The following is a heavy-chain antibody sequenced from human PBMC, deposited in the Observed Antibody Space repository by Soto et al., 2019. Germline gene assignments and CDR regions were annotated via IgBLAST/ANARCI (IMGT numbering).Heavy chain of an antibody. CDR1: GGTFSSYT. J-gene: IGHJ2*01. CDR2: IIPILGIA. CDR3: ARRIVGATMGGGDWYFDL. Sequence: QVQLVQSGAEVKKPGSSVKVSCKASGGTFSSYTISWVRQAPGQGLERMGRIIPILGIANYAQKFQGRVTITADKSTRTADMELSSLRSEDTAVYFCARRIVGATMGGGDWYFDLWGRGTLVTVSS. V-gene: IGHV1-69*02. D-gene: IGHD1-26*01.